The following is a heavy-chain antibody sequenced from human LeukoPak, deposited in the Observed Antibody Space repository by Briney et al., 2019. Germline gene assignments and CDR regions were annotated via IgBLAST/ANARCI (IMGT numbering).Heavy chain of an antibody. J-gene: IGHJ4*02. Sequence: GESLKISCKGAGYSFTTYWISWVRQMPGKGLEWIGRIDPTDSYIDYSPSFQSHVTISADKSVSTAYLQWSSLKASDTAMYFCTTRRRDGYRFDYWGQGTLVTVSS. V-gene: IGHV5-10-1*01. CDR2: IDPTDSYI. CDR1: GYSFTTYW. D-gene: IGHD5-24*01. CDR3: TTRRRDGYRFDY.